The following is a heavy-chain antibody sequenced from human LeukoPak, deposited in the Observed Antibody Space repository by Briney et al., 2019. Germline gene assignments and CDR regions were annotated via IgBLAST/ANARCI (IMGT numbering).Heavy chain of an antibody. CDR2: IKEGGSVT. V-gene: IGHV3-7*01. D-gene: IGHD6-13*01. J-gene: IGHJ4*02. CDR1: GFNFRSYW. Sequence: GGSLRLSCAASGFNFRSYWMNWVRQAPGKGLEWVANIKEGGSVTYYVSSVKGRFTISRDNAKNSLYLQMNSLRAEDTAVYYCKSGGAAPGSFDNWGQGTLVTVSP. CDR3: KSGGAAPGSFDN.